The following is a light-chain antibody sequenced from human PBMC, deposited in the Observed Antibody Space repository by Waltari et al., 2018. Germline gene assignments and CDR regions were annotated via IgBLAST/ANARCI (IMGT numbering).Light chain of an antibody. CDR2: RAS. J-gene: IGKJ1*01. Sequence: DIVMTQSPDSLAVSLGERDTINCKSSQSLLYISKSKHYLAWYQQKPGQPPKLLINRASTRESGVPDRFSGSGSGTDFTLTISSLQAEDVAIYYCQQYYNTPRTFGQGTKVEIK. V-gene: IGKV4-1*01. CDR1: QSLLYISKSKHY. CDR3: QQYYNTPRT.